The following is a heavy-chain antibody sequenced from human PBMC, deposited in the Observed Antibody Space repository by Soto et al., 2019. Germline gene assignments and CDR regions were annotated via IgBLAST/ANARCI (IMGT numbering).Heavy chain of an antibody. J-gene: IGHJ6*02. CDR2: MNPNSGNT. CDR1: GYTFTSYD. Sequence: QVQLVQSGAEVKKPGASVKVSCKASGYTFTSYDINWVRQATGQGLEWMGWMNPNSGNTGYAQKFHGRVTMTRNTSISTAYMELRSLRSEDTAVYYCARGIFKREPGDYCYGMDVWGQGTTVTVSS. CDR3: ARGIFKREPGDYCYGMDV. V-gene: IGHV1-8*01. D-gene: IGHD1-26*01.